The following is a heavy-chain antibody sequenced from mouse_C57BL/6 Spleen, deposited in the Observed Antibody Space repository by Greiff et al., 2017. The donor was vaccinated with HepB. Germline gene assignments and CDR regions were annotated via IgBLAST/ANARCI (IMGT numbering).Heavy chain of an antibody. CDR1: GFTFSSYA. Sequence: EVQLVESGGGLVKPGGSLKLSCAASGFTFSSYAMSWVRQTPEKRLEWVATISDGGSYTYYTDNVKGRFTISRDNAKNNLYLQMSHLKSEDTAMYYCARDQGRKSFDVWGTGTTVTVSS. CDR3: ARDQGRKSFDV. J-gene: IGHJ1*03. CDR2: ISDGGSYT. V-gene: IGHV5-4*01. D-gene: IGHD3-2*02.